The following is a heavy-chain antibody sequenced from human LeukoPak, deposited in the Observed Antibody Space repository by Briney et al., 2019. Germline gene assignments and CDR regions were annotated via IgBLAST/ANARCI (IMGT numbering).Heavy chain of an antibody. V-gene: IGHV3-23*01. D-gene: IGHD6-19*01. J-gene: IGHJ4*02. CDR2: ISASGGST. CDR3: AKSGRGIPVVFDYFDS. CDR1: GFTFSSYS. Sequence: LTGGSLRLSCAASGFTFSSYSMNWVRQAPGKGLEWVSTISASGGSTFYADSLKGRFTISRDNSKKTLFLQMHSLRAEDTAVYFCAKSGRGIPVVFDYFDSWAQGTLVTVSS.